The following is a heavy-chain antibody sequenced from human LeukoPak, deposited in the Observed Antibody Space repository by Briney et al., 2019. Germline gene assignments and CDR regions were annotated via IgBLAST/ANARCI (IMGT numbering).Heavy chain of an antibody. J-gene: IGHJ4*02. CDR1: GYTFTSYG. CDR3: ARDASRSSGWYTGDYFDY. Sequence: GASVKVSCKASGYTFTSYGISWVRQAPGQGLEWMGWISAYNGNTNYAQKLQGRVTMTTDTSTSTAYMELRSLRSDDTAVYYCARDASRSSGWYTGDYFDYWGQGTLVTVSS. D-gene: IGHD6-19*01. CDR2: ISAYNGNT. V-gene: IGHV1-18*01.